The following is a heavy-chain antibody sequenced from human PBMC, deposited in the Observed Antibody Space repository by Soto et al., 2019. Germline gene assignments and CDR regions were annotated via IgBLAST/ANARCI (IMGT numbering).Heavy chain of an antibody. Sequence: SVKVSCKASGGTFSSYGISWVRQAPGQGLEWMGGITPIFRATKYAQKFQGRVTITADESTSTAYMELSSLRSEDTAVYYCARGRDTYYYDSSGYSGWYFDLWGRGTLVTVS. CDR1: GGTFSSYG. J-gene: IGHJ2*01. CDR2: ITPIFRAT. CDR3: ARGRDTYYYDSSGYSGWYFDL. V-gene: IGHV1-69*13. D-gene: IGHD3-22*01.